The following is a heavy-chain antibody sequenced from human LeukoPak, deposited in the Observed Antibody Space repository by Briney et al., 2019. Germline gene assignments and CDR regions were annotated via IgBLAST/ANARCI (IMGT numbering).Heavy chain of an antibody. CDR3: ARGGGLDV. Sequence: GGSLRLSCAASGFTFSRYWMNWARQAPGKGLEWVASINHNGNVNYYVDSVKGRFTISRDNAKNSLYLQVSNLGAEDTAVYFCARGGGLDVWGQGATVTVSS. V-gene: IGHV3-7*03. D-gene: IGHD3-16*01. CDR1: GFTFSRYW. CDR2: INHNGNVN. J-gene: IGHJ6*02.